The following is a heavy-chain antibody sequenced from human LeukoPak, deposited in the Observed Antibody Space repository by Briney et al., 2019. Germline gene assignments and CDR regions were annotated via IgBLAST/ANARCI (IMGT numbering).Heavy chain of an antibody. J-gene: IGHJ6*02. Sequence: GGSLRLSCAASGFTFSSYAMTWVRQAPGKGLEWVSAVSGSGDTTYYADSVKGRLTISRDNSKNTLYLQMNSLRAEDTAVYYCAKAMDDWRYGMDVWGQGTTVTVSS. CDR2: VSGSGDTT. CDR3: AKAMDDWRYGMDV. V-gene: IGHV3-23*01. CDR1: GFTFSSYA. D-gene: IGHD2-21*01.